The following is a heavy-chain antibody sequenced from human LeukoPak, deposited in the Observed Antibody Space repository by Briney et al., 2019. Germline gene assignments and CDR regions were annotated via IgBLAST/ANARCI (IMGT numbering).Heavy chain of an antibody. CDR1: GCTFSSYT. Sequence: ASVTVSCKASGCTFSSYTISWVRQAPGQGLEWMGRIIPILGIANYAQKFQGRVTITADKSTSTAYMELSSLRSEDTAVYYCARASGSYVGQFDYWGQGTLVTVSS. CDR2: IIPILGIA. D-gene: IGHD1-26*01. J-gene: IGHJ4*02. CDR3: ARASGSYVGQFDY. V-gene: IGHV1-69*02.